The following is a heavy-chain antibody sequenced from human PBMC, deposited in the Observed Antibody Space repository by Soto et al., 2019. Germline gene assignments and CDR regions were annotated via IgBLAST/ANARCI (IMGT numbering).Heavy chain of an antibody. CDR1: GFTFSNFA. CDR3: VKDGAAAGTFDY. D-gene: IGHD6-13*01. CDR2: ISYDGSST. Sequence: QVQLVESGGGVVQPGGSLRLSCSASGFTFSNFAMQWVRQAPGKGLEWVAVISYDGSSTHYADSVKGRFTISRDKSKNTLYLQMNSQRPEDTAVYYCVKDGAAAGTFDYWGQGTLVTVSS. V-gene: IGHV3-30*18. J-gene: IGHJ4*02.